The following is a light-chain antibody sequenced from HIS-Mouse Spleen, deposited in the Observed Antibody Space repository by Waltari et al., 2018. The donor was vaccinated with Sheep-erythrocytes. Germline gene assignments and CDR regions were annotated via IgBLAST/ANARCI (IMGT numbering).Light chain of an antibody. Sequence: QSALTQPASVSGSPGQSITISCTGTSSSVGCYHLYSCYQQHPGKAPKLMIYAGSKRPSGVSNRFSGSKSGNTASLTISGLQAMDEADYYCQAWDSSTAVVFGGGTKLTVL. CDR1: SSSVGCYHL. CDR2: AGS. V-gene: IGLV2-23*01. CDR3: QAWDSSTAVV. J-gene: IGLJ2*01.